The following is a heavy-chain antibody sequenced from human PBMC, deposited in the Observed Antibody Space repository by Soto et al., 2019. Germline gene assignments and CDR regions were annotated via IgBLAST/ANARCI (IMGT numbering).Heavy chain of an antibody. CDR2: INDSGNI. D-gene: IGHD3-10*01. J-gene: IGHJ6*03. CDR3: ARGLILWFGELSRRGGYYYYMDV. CDR1: GGSFSGYQ. Sequence: QVQLQQWGAGLLKPSETLSLTCAVYGGSFSGYQWSWIRQTPGKGLEWIGEINDSGNINYNPSLKSRVTIFLDTLKKLISLKLSSVTAADTAVYYCARGLILWFGELSRRGGYYYYMDVWGKGTTVIVSS. V-gene: IGHV4-34*01.